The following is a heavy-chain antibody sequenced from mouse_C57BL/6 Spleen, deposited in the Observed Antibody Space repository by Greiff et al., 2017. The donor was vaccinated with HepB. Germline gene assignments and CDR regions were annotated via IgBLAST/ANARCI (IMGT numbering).Heavy chain of an antibody. CDR1: GYTFTSYT. CDR3: ARSRYYGSSDNWYFDV. Sequence: VQLQQSGAELARPGASVKMSCKASGYTFTSYTMHWVKQRTGQGLEWIGYINPSSGYTKYNQKFKDKATLTADTSSSTAYLQLSSLTSEDSAVYYCARSRYYGSSDNWYFDVWGTGTTVTVSS. D-gene: IGHD1-1*01. CDR2: INPSSGYT. V-gene: IGHV1-4*01. J-gene: IGHJ1*03.